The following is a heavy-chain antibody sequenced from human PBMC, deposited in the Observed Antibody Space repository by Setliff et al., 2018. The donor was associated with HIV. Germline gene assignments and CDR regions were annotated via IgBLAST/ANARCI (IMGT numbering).Heavy chain of an antibody. CDR3: ARAPPGIQNDAFDV. CDR2: IIPAFGTA. V-gene: IGHV1-69*05. J-gene: IGHJ3*01. Sequence: SVKVSCKTSGDTLSIHPISWVRQAPGRGLDWMGGIIPAFGTANYAQKFQDRVTITTDESTTTVFMELTGLRSEDTAVYYCARAPPGIQNDAFDVWGQGTMVTVSS. CDR1: GDTLSIHP.